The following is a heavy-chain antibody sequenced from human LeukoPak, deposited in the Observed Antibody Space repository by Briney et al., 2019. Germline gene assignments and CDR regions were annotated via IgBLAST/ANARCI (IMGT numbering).Heavy chain of an antibody. CDR3: TRDRSHDY. V-gene: IGHV3-49*04. CDR2: IRNKPYGGTT. D-gene: IGHD6-13*01. Sequence: AGRSLRLSCTASGFTFGDYPITWVRQAPGKGREWVGFIRNKPYGGTTEYAASVKGRFTISRYDSKSIAYLQMNSLKTEDTAVYYCTRDRSHDYWGPGTLVTVSP. CDR1: GFTFGDYP. J-gene: IGHJ4*02.